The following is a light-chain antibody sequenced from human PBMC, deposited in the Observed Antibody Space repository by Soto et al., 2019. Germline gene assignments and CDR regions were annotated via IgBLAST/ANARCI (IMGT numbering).Light chain of an antibody. Sequence: EIVLTQSPATLSLSPGERATLSCRASQSVSSYVAWYQQKPGQAPILLIFGASTRATGLPARFSGSGSGTDFTLTISRLEPEDFAVYYCQQYVSSPWAFGQGTKVDIK. CDR2: GAS. CDR3: QQYVSSPWA. CDR1: QSVSSY. V-gene: IGKV3-20*01. J-gene: IGKJ1*01.